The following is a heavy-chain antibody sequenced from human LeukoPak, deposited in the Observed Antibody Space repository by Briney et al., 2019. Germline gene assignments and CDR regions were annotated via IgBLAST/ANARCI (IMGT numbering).Heavy chain of an antibody. D-gene: IGHD3-22*01. V-gene: IGHV3-74*01. Sequence: GGSLRLSCAASGFTFSSYWMHWVRHAPGKGLVWVSRILSDESSTTYADSVKGRFTISRDNAKNTVYLHMTSLRAEDTAVYFCATYYHTSSGCKDWGQGTLVTVSS. J-gene: IGHJ4*02. CDR2: ILSDESST. CDR1: GFTFSSYW. CDR3: ATYYHTSSGCKD.